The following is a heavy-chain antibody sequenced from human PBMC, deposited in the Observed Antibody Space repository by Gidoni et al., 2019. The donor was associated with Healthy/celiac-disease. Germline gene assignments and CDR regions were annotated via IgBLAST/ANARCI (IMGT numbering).Heavy chain of an antibody. V-gene: IGHV3-33*08. CDR3: ARDSRPSSYYDILTGPTLGYYYYGMDV. D-gene: IGHD3-9*01. CDR1: GFTSITHG. CDR2: IWYDGSNK. Sequence: QVQLVESGGGVVHPGGPWGLPCAASGFTSITHGSPWGPRPPGQGLEWVAVIWYDGSNKYYADSVKGRFTISRDNSKNTLYLQMNSLRAEDTAVYYCARDSRPSSYYDILTGPTLGYYYYGMDVWGQGTTVTVSS. J-gene: IGHJ6*02.